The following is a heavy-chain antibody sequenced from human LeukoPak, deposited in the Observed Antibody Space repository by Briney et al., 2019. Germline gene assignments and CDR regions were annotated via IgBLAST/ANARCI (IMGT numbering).Heavy chain of an antibody. CDR2: IYYSGST. CDR1: GGSISSYY. J-gene: IGHJ4*02. Sequence: PSETLSLTCTVSGGSISSYYWSWIRQPPGKGLEWIGYIYYSGSTNYNPSLKSRVTISVDTSKNQFSLKLSSVTAADTAVYYCARVGGSYYDGYYFDYWGQGTLVTVSS. CDR3: ARVGGSYYDGYYFDY. D-gene: IGHD1-26*01. V-gene: IGHV4-59*01.